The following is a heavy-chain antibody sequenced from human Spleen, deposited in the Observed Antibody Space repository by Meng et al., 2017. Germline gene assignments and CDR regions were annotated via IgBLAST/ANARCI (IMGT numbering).Heavy chain of an antibody. Sequence: QVQVVGSGGGVVQPGRSLRLSCAASGFTFSSYAMHWVRQASGKGLEWIGEINQSGSTTYNPSLKSRVTMSVDTSKNQFSLNLRSVTAADTAVYFCARTPGLRWTPKIDQWGLGTLVTVSS. V-gene: IGHV4-34*01. CDR2: INQSGST. J-gene: IGHJ4*02. CDR3: ARTPGLRWTPKIDQ. CDR1: GFTFSSYA. D-gene: IGHD4-23*01.